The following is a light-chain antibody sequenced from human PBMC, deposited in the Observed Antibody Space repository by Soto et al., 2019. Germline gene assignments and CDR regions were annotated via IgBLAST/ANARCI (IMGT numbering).Light chain of an antibody. CDR3: CSYAGSSGV. J-gene: IGLJ1*01. V-gene: IGLV2-23*01. CDR1: SSDVGSYNL. CDR2: EGN. Sequence: QSVLTQPASVSGSPGQSITISCTGTSSDVGSYNLVSWYQQHPGKAPKLMIYEGNKRPSGVSNRFSGSKSGNTASLTISGLQAADEADYYCCSYAGSSGVFGTGTKLTVL.